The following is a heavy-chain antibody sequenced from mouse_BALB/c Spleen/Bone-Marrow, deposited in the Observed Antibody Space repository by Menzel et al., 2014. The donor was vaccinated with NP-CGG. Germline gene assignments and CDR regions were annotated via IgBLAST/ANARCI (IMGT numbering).Heavy chain of an antibody. J-gene: IGHJ2*01. CDR2: ILPGSGSS. Sequence: VQLVESGAELMKPGASVKISCKATGYTFSSYWIEWVKRRPGHGLEWIGEILPGSGSSNYNEKFKGKATITADTSSNTAYMQLSSLTSEDSAVYYCTRWGWSFDYWGQGTTLTVSS. CDR1: GYTFSSYW. D-gene: IGHD2-3*01. V-gene: IGHV1-9*01. CDR3: TRWGWSFDY.